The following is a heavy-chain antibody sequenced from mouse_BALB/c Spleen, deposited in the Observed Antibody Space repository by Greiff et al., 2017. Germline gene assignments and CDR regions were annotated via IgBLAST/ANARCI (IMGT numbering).Heavy chain of an antibody. CDR2: ISTYYGDA. J-gene: IGHJ4*01. CDR3: ARDEGGYSYYAMDY. CDR1: GYTFTDYA. Sequence: QVQLKQSGAELVRPGVSVKISCKGSGYTFTDYAMHWVKQSHAKSLEWIGVISTYYGDASYNQKFKGKATMTVDKSSSTAYMELARLTSEDSAIYYCARDEGGYSYYAMDYWGQGTSVTVSS. V-gene: IGHV1S137*01. D-gene: IGHD2-3*01.